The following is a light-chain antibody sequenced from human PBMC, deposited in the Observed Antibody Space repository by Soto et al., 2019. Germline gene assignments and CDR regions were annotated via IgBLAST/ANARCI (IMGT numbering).Light chain of an antibody. CDR1: QSVSSN. Sequence: EIVMTQSPVTLSVTTGERATLSCRASQSVSSNLAWYQQKPGQAPRLLIYEASNRATGIPARFSGSGSGTDFTLTISSLEPEDFAVYYCQQRSNWPTFAQGTKVDI. J-gene: IGKJ1*01. CDR2: EAS. V-gene: IGKV3-11*01. CDR3: QQRSNWPT.